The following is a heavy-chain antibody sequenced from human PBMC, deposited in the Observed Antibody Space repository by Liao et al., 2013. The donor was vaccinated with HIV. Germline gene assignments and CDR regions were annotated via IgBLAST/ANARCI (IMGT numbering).Heavy chain of an antibody. J-gene: IGHJ6*04. CDR3: ARVSWETGMAPYMDF. V-gene: IGHV4-4*07. CDR1: GGSVSSYY. D-gene: IGHD6-13*01. CDR2: IYSSGST. Sequence: QVQLQESGPGLVKPSQTLSLTCTVSGGSVSSYYWTWIRQPAGKGLEWIGRIYSSGSTNYNPSLKSRVTMSVDTSKNQFSLKLSSMTAADTAVYYCARVSWETGMAPYMDFWGKGTSVTVSS.